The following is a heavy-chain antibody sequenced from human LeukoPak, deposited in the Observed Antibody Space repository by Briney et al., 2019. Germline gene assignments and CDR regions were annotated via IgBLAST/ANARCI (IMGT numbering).Heavy chain of an antibody. Sequence: PGGSLRLSCAASGLSVNNNHMSWLRQPPWKGLEWVSVIYDGENTVYADSVKGRFTIFTDISKNTVFLQMSSLRDEDTAIYYCAGDLNADYVHEFWGRGILVSVSS. D-gene: IGHD3-10*02. J-gene: IGHJ4*02. V-gene: IGHV3-53*01. CDR3: AGDLNADYVHEF. CDR2: IYDGENT. CDR1: GLSVNNNH.